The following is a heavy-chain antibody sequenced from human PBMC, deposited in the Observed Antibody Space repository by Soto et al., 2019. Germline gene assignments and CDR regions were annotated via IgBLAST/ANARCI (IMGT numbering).Heavy chain of an antibody. CDR2: INHSGNT. Sequence: QVQLQQWGAGLLKPSETLSLTCAVYGGSFSGYYWSWIRQPPGKGLEWIGEINHSGNTNYSPSLKRRVTIPVDTSKNQFSLKLGSGTAADTAVYYCATLAAVTTFQRDKYGVDWFDPWGQGTLVAVSS. J-gene: IGHJ5*02. V-gene: IGHV4-34*01. CDR3: ATLAAVTTFQRDKYGVDWFDP. D-gene: IGHD4-17*01. CDR1: GGSFSGYY.